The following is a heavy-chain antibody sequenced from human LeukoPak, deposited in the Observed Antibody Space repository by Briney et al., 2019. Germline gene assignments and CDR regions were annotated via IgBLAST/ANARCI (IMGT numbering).Heavy chain of an antibody. D-gene: IGHD6-19*01. Sequence: ASGTLSLTCTVSGGSISSYYWSWIRQPPGKGLEWIGYIYYSGSTNYNPSLKGRVTISVDTSKNQFSLKLSSVTAADTAVYYCARHVAVAGNFDYWGQGTLVTVSS. CDR1: GGSISSYY. V-gene: IGHV4-59*08. CDR2: IYYSGST. CDR3: ARHVAVAGNFDY. J-gene: IGHJ4*02.